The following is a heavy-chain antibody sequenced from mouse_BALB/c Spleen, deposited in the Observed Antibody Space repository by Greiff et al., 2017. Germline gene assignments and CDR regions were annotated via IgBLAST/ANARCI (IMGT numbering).Heavy chain of an antibody. J-gene: IGHJ3*01. CDR2: INPSTGYT. CDR3: ARSLHDAFAY. CDR1: GYTFTSYW. V-gene: IGHV1-7*01. D-gene: IGHD2-10*01. Sequence: QVQLQQSGAELAKPGASVKMSCKASGYTFTSYWMHWVKQRPGQGLEWIGYINPSTGYTEYNQKFKDKATLTADKSSSTAYMQLSSLTSEDSAVYYCARSLHDAFAYWGQGTLVTVSA.